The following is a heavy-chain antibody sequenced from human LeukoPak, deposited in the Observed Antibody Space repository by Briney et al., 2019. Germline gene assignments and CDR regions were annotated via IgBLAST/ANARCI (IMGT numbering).Heavy chain of an antibody. CDR3: AREWSF. CDR1: GGSINSENYY. J-gene: IGHJ3*01. Sequence: PSETLSLTCTVSGGSINSENYYWNWIRQPAGKGLEWIGRISRTGTTNYNPSLNSRVTISLDTSKNQLSLMLNSVTAADTAVYYCAREWSFWGQGTKVTVSS. CDR2: ISRTGTT. D-gene: IGHD3-10*01. V-gene: IGHV4-61*02.